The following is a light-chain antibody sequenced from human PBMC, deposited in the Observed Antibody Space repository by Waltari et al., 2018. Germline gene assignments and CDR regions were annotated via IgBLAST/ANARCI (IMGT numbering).Light chain of an antibody. V-gene: IGLV1-44*01. CDR1: IPNLDVDI. J-gene: IGLJ1*01. CDR2: NNN. CDR3: AAWADSLSGYV. Sequence: QSVLTQPPSASGTPRQRVTVPCSGSIPNLDVDIINWLQNLPGMAPTLLIYNNNQRPAGVPSRFAASKSGTSASLAISGLQSEDEADYYCAAWADSLSGYVFGTGTKVTVL.